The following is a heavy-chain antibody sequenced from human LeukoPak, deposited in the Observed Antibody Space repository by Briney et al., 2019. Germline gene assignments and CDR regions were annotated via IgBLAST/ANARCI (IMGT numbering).Heavy chain of an antibody. CDR2: ISGSGVGT. J-gene: IGHJ4*02. CDR1: GFTFSSYA. Sequence: GGSLRLSCAASGFTFSSYAMSWVRQAPGKGLEWVSAISGSGVGTYYADSVKGRFTISRDNSKNTLYLQMNSLRAEDTAVYYCAKTWLRTVVSPFDYWGQGTLVTVSS. D-gene: IGHD4-23*01. V-gene: IGHV3-23*01. CDR3: AKTWLRTVVSPFDY.